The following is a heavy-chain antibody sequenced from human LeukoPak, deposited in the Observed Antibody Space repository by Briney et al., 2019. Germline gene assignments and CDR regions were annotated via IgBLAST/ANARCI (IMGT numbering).Heavy chain of an antibody. CDR1: GGSISSGSYF. CDR3: ARELAGYGKLDY. Sequence: PSETLSLTCTVSGGSISSGSYFWSWIRQPAGKGLEWIGRIYTNGGPSYNPSLKSRITISPDTSKNQFSLKLSSVTAADTAVYHCARELAGYGKLDYWGQGILVTVSS. D-gene: IGHD5-12*01. V-gene: IGHV4-61*02. CDR2: IYTNGGP. J-gene: IGHJ4*02.